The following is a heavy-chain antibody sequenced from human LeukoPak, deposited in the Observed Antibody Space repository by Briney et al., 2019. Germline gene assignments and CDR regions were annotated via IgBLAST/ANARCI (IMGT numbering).Heavy chain of an antibody. CDR1: GYTFTSYD. CDR3: ARGGSATVTHYYYYYYMDV. CDR2: MNPNSGNT. D-gene: IGHD4-11*01. J-gene: IGHJ6*03. V-gene: IGHV1-8*01. Sequence: ASVKVSCQASGYTFTSYDINWVRPATGQGLEWMGWMNPNSGNTGYAQKFQGRVTMTRNTSISTAYMELSSLRPEDTVVYYCARGGSATVTHYYYYYYMDVWGKGTTVTVSS.